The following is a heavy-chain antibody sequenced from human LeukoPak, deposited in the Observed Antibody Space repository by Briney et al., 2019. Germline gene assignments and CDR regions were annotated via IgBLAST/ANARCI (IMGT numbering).Heavy chain of an antibody. CDR1: GGTFSSYA. CDR2: IIPIFGTA. J-gene: IGHJ4*02. Sequence: GSSVKVSCKASGGTFSSYAISWVRQAPGQGLEWMGGIIPIFGTANYAQKFQGRVTITTDESTSTAYMELSSLRSEDTAVYYCARDGIVGATGRLFDYWGQGTLVTVSS. D-gene: IGHD1-26*01. V-gene: IGHV1-69*05. CDR3: ARDGIVGATGRLFDY.